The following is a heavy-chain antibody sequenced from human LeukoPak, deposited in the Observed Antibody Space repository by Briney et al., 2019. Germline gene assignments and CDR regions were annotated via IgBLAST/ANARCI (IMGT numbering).Heavy chain of an antibody. J-gene: IGHJ4*02. CDR2: LSYDGTNK. V-gene: IGHV3-30*18. CDR1: GFTFSSYA. Sequence: GGSLRLSCAASGFTFSSYAMHWVCQAPGKGLEWVAVLSYDGTNKFYADSVKGRFTISRDNSKNTLYLQMNSLRAEDTAVYYCVKLDELWSLSSYFDYWGQGALVTVSS. D-gene: IGHD3-3*01. CDR3: VKLDELWSLSSYFDY.